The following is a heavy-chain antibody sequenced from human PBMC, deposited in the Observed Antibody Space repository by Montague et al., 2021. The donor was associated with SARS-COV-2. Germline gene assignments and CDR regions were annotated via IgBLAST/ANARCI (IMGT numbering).Heavy chain of an antibody. V-gene: IGHV4-59*01. CDR1: GGSISGYY. CDR2: IYYSGST. Sequence: SETLSLTCTVSGGSISGYYWNWIRQPPGKGLECIGYIYYSGSTNYNPSLKSRVTISVDTSKNQFSLKLSSVTAADTAVYYCARDSRTDFDWLFPDSGSYYYYMDVWGKGTTVTVSS. D-gene: IGHD3-9*01. J-gene: IGHJ6*03. CDR3: ARDSRTDFDWLFPDSGSYYYYMDV.